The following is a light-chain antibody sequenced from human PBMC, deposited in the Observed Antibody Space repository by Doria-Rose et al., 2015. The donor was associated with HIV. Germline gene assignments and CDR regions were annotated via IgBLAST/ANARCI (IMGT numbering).Light chain of an antibody. J-gene: IGKJ3*01. CDR1: QSLLYTSKNY. Sequence: DIRLTQSPESLGMSLGERATLNCKSNQSLLYTSKNYLAWYQQKPGQPPKLLIYWASTRQSGLPARFSGSGSGTDFTLTISSLEAEDVAVYYCQQYYDTPSFGPATTLDIK. CDR2: WAS. V-gene: IGKV4-1*01. CDR3: QQYYDTPS.